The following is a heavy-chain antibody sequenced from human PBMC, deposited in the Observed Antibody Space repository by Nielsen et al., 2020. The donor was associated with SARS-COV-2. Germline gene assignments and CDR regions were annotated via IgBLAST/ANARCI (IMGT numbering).Heavy chain of an antibody. CDR3: ARDPHHGGSYWYFDL. CDR2: IYYSGNT. CDR1: GGSISSHEYY. Sequence: SETLSLTCSVSGGSISSHEYYWSWIRQSPGRGLEWIGYIYYSGNTYYNPSLKSRVTISVDTSRNQFSLRLDSVTAADTAVYYCARDPHHGGSYWYFDLWGRGTLVTVSS. V-gene: IGHV4-30-4*01. D-gene: IGHD1-26*01. J-gene: IGHJ2*01.